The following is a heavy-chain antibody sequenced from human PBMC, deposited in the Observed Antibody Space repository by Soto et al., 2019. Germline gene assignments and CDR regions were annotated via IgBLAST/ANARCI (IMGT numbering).Heavy chain of an antibody. Sequence: XGSLRFSCSAAGFTFNNYWMQWVRQAPGKGLVCVSRINTDGRGTTYADSVRGRFTISRDNAKNTLYLQMNSLRAEDTAVYYCTRRNRLSYTSDYWGQGTLVTVSS. CDR3: TRRNRLSYTSDY. D-gene: IGHD3-10*01. J-gene: IGHJ4*02. CDR2: INTDGRGT. V-gene: IGHV3-74*01. CDR1: GFTFNNYW.